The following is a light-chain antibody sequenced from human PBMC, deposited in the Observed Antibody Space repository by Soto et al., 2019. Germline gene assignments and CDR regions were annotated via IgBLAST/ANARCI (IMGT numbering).Light chain of an antibody. CDR3: NSYTSSSTYV. CDR1: SSDVGGYNY. J-gene: IGLJ1*01. CDR2: EVS. V-gene: IGLV2-14*01. Sequence: SALTQPASVSGSPGQSITISCTGTSSDVGGYNYVSWYQQHPGKAPKLIIYEVSNRPSGVSHRFSGSKSGNTASLTISGLQAEDEADYYCNSYTSSSTYVFGTGTKVTVL.